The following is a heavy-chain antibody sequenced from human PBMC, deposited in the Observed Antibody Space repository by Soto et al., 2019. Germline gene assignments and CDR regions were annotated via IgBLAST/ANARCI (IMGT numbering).Heavy chain of an antibody. V-gene: IGHV4-59*11. J-gene: IGHJ6*01. CDR3: AKVSLDCSSTRCLTREDYYFYNGMDT. Sequence: PETLSLTCTDSGAYMRSHCWTRIRQPPGRGLEFIAHSFYTWSTDYNPCLKSRVSISVDTAKNQVSLKLSSVTAADTAVYYCAKVSLDCSSTRCLTREDYYFYNGMDTRGEGTTATAS. D-gene: IGHD2-2*01. CDR1: GAYMRSHC. CDR2: SFYTWST.